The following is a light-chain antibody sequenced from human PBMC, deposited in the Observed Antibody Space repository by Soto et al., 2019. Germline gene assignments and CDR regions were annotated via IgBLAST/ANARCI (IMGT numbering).Light chain of an antibody. J-gene: IGKJ4*01. CDR1: QDISNY. V-gene: IGKV1-33*01. CDR3: QQYDNLPLT. CDR2: DAS. Sequence: DIQMTQSPSSLSASVGDRVTITCQARQDISNYLNWYQQKPGKAPKLLIYDASNVETGVPSRFSGSGSGTDFTFTISSLQPEDIATYYCQQYDNLPLTFGVGTKVEIK.